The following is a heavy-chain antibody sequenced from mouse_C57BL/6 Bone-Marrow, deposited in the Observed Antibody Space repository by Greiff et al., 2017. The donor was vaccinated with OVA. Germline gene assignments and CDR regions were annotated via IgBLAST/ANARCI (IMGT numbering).Heavy chain of an antibody. V-gene: IGHV1-9*01. CDR2: ILPGSGGT. CDR3: SSSGVGYSAY. CDR1: GYTFTGYW. J-gene: IGHJ3*01. D-gene: IGHD1-1*01. Sequence: VQLQQSGAELMKPGASVKLSCKAAGYTFTGYWIEWVKQRPGHGLEWIGEILPGSGGTNYNEKFKGKATFTAAKSSTTASMHLSSLTTEDASIYYCSSSGVGYSAYWGQGTLVTVSA.